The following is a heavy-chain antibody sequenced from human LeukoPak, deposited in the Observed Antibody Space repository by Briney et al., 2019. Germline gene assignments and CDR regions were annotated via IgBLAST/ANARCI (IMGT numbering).Heavy chain of an antibody. V-gene: IGHV3-7*01. CDR3: SGRDSSRSPRAY. CDR2: IKPDGNEK. Sequence: GGSLRLSCAASGLTFTDFWMNWVRLAPGRGLEWLANIKPDGNEKYYVDSVKGRFAISRDNAKNEVYLEMNSLRAEDTGVYYCSGRDSSRSPRAYWGQGTLVRVPS. J-gene: IGHJ4*02. CDR1: GLTFTDFW. D-gene: IGHD2-2*01.